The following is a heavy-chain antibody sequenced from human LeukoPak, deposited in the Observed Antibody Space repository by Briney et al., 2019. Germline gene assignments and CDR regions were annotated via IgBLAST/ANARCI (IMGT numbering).Heavy chain of an antibody. J-gene: IGHJ4*02. CDR2: IYYSGST. D-gene: IGHD4-17*01. CDR1: GGSISSSSYH. Sequence: SETLTLTCTVSGGSISSSSYHWGRIRQPPGKGVEWIGCIYYSGSTYYNPSLKSRDSISVDTTKNEVSLKLSSVTAADTAADYCARRPDYAGLDYWGQGTLVTVSS. CDR3: ARRPDYAGLDY. V-gene: IGHV4-39*01.